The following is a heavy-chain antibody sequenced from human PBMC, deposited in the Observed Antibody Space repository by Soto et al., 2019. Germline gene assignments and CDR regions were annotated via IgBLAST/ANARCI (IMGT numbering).Heavy chain of an antibody. Sequence: GGSLRLSCAASGFTFSSYDMGWVRQAPGKGLEWVSAIGGSGGSTYHADSVKGRFTISRDNSKNTLYLQMNSLRAEDTAVYYCAKHLGYCSSTSCRYYYIDVWGKGTTVTVSS. V-gene: IGHV3-23*01. CDR2: IGGSGGST. J-gene: IGHJ6*03. CDR1: GFTFSSYD. D-gene: IGHD2-2*01. CDR3: AKHLGYCSSTSCRYYYIDV.